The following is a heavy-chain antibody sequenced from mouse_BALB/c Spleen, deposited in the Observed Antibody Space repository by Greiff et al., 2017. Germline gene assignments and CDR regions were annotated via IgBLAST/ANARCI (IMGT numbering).Heavy chain of an antibody. Sequence: EVQLQGSGPGLVKPSQSLSLTCTVTGYSITSDYAWNWIRQFPGNKLEWMGYISYSGSTSYNPSLKSRISITRDTSKNQFFLQLNSVTTEDTATYYCARGLIYYDYFAYWGQGTLVTVSA. CDR2: ISYSGST. CDR3: ARGLIYYDYFAY. CDR1: GYSITSDYA. D-gene: IGHD2-4*01. V-gene: IGHV3-2*02. J-gene: IGHJ3*01.